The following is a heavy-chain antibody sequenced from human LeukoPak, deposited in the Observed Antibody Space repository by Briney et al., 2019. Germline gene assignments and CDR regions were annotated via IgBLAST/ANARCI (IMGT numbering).Heavy chain of an antibody. J-gene: IGHJ4*02. CDR2: INEHGAIT. V-gene: IGHV3-74*01. Sequence: GGSLRLSCAGSGFTFSNYWIHWFRQVPAKGLVWVSRINEHGAITDYADSVRGRFTISRDNAKNTLYLQMNSLRVDDTAVYYCARDLSGGHDYWGQGTLVTVSS. D-gene: IGHD2-15*01. CDR1: GFTFSNYW. CDR3: ARDLSGGHDY.